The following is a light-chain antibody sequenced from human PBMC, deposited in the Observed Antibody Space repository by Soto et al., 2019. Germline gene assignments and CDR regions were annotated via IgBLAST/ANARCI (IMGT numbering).Light chain of an antibody. Sequence: QSVLTQPPSTSGTPGQRVTISCSGSSSNIGSYTVSWYQQLPGTAPKVVIYSNNQRPSGVPDRFSGSRSGTSASVAISGLQSEDEADYYCAAWDDSLDGGLFGGGTKLTVL. V-gene: IGLV1-44*01. J-gene: IGLJ3*02. CDR3: AAWDDSLDGGL. CDR2: SNN. CDR1: SSNIGSYT.